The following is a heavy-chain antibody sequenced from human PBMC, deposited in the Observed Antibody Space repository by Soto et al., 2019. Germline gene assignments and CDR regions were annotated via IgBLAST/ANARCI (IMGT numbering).Heavy chain of an antibody. Sequence: GSLRLSCAASGFTFRSYAMSWVRQAPGKGLEWVSSISSSSSYIYYADSVKGRFTISRDNAKNSLYLQMNSLRAEDTAVYYCARVPDYKAVAGTGGQGTLVTVSS. V-gene: IGHV3-21*01. D-gene: IGHD6-19*01. CDR1: GFTFRSYA. J-gene: IGHJ4*02. CDR3: ARVPDYKAVAGT. CDR2: ISSSSSYI.